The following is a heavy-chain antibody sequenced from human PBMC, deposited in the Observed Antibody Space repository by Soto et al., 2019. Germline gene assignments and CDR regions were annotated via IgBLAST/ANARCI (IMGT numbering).Heavy chain of an antibody. Sequence: PSVTLSITCTVSGGSISSGDYYWSWIRQPPWKGLEWIGYIYYSGSTYYNPSLKSRVTISLDTSKNQFSLKLSSVTAADTAVYYCATYYYDSSAYYPDQWGHGTLVTVSS. J-gene: IGHJ4*01. D-gene: IGHD3-22*01. CDR2: IYYSGST. V-gene: IGHV4-30-4*01. CDR3: ATYYYDSSAYYPDQ. CDR1: GGSISSGDYY.